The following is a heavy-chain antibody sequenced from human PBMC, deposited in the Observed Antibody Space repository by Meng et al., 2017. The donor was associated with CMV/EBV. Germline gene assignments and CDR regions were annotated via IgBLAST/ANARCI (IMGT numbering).Heavy chain of an antibody. Sequence: SGTLSLTCTVSGGSISSSSYYWGWIRQPPGKGLEWIGSIYYSGSTYYNPSLKSRVTVSVDTSKNQFSLKLSSVTAADTAVYYCARHGVTISGVVRVLSAFDIWGQGTMVTVSS. CDR1: GGSISSSSYY. CDR3: ARHGVTISGVVRVLSAFDI. CDR2: IYYSGST. V-gene: IGHV4-39*01. D-gene: IGHD3-3*01. J-gene: IGHJ3*02.